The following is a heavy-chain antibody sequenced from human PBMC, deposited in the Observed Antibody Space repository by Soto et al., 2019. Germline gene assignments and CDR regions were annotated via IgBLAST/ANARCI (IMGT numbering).Heavy chain of an antibody. CDR3: AGDGYSPTRGHSFDY. D-gene: IGHD3-22*01. CDR1: GYTFTSYN. CDR2: ISGYNGNT. J-gene: IGHJ4*02. Sequence: ASVKVSCKTSGYTFTSYNISWVRQAPGQGLEWMGWISGYNGNTDYAQKLQGRVTLTTDTSTTTAYMELTSLTSDDTAVYYCAGDGYSPTRGHSFDYWGQGTPVTVSS. V-gene: IGHV1-18*01.